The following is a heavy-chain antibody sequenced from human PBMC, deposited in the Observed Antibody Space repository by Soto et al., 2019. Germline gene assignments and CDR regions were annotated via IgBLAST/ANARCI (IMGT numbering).Heavy chain of an antibody. CDR1: GFTFSSYA. V-gene: IGHV3-30-3*01. Sequence: QVQLVESGGGVVQPGRSLRLSCAASGFTFSSYAMQWVRQAPGKGLEWVAVISYDGSNKYYADSVKGRFTISRDNSKNTLYLQMNSLRAEDTAVYYCARGRLAVAGTLFYWGQGTLVTVSS. J-gene: IGHJ4*02. CDR2: ISYDGSNK. CDR3: ARGRLAVAGTLFY. D-gene: IGHD6-19*01.